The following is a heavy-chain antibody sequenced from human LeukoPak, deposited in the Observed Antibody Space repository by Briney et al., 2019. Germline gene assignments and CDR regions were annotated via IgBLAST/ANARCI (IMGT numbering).Heavy chain of an antibody. Sequence: GASVRVSCKASGYTFTSYGISWVRQAPGQGLEWMGWISAYNGNTNYAQKLQGRVTMTTDTSTSTAYMELRCLRSDDTAVYYCAREYCSSTSCYLDVWGQGTTVTVSS. V-gene: IGHV1-18*01. CDR1: GYTFTSYG. CDR2: ISAYNGNT. D-gene: IGHD2-2*01. CDR3: AREYCSSTSCYLDV. J-gene: IGHJ6*02.